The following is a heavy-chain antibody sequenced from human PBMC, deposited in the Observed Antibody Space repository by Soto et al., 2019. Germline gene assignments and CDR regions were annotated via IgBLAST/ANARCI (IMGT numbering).Heavy chain of an antibody. CDR3: AREKTMVRGVIDY. D-gene: IGHD3-10*01. Sequence: GGSLRLSCAASGFTFSSYAMHWVRQAPGKGLEWVAVISYDGSNKYYADSVKGRFTISRDNSKNTLYLQMNSLRAEDTAVYYCAREKTMVRGVIDYWGQGTLVTVSS. J-gene: IGHJ4*02. CDR1: GFTFSSYA. V-gene: IGHV3-30-3*01. CDR2: ISYDGSNK.